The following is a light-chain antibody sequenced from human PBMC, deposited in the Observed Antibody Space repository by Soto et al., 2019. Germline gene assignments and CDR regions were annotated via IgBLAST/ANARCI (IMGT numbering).Light chain of an antibody. Sequence: DIVVTQTPLSSPVTLGHPASISCMSSASLLQSDGKTYLSWLQQRPGQPPRVLIYKVSNRLSGVPDRFSGSAAGTEFTLKISRVEADDVGVYYCFHATHDPPYTVGQGTKPEIE. J-gene: IGKJ2*01. CDR3: FHATHDPPYT. V-gene: IGKV2-24*01. CDR2: KVS. CDR1: ASLLQSDGKTY.